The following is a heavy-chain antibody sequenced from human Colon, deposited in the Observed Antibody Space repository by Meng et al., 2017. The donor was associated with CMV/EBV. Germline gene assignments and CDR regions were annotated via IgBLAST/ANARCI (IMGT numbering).Heavy chain of an antibody. D-gene: IGHD2-21*01. CDR3: ARGDCDGGGCVKLWVVDY. Sequence: TFSTSHMHWVRHAPGKGLEWVACISSSSDYIYYAYSVKGLFTISRDNAKKSLYLQMSNLRAEDTAVYYCARGDCDGGGCVKLWVVDYWGLGTLVTVSS. V-gene: IGHV3-21*01. CDR2: ISSSSDYI. J-gene: IGHJ4*02. CDR1: TFSTSH.